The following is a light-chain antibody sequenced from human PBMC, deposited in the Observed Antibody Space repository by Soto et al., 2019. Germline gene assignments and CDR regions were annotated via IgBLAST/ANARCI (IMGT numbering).Light chain of an antibody. J-gene: IGKJ4*01. V-gene: IGKV3-20*01. CDR1: QSFNSIY. CDR3: QHYGSSPLTT. CDR2: GAS. Sequence: IVVTQSPGTLSLSPGERATLSCRASQSFNSIYLAWYQHKPGQAPRLLIYGASSRATGIPDRFSGSGSGTDFSLTISRLEPEDFAIYYCQHYGSSPLTTFGGGTKVEI.